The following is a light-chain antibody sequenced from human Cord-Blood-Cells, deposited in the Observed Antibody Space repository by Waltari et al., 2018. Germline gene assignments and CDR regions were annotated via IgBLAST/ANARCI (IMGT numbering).Light chain of an antibody. V-gene: IGKV1-5*03. Sequence: DIQMTQSPSTLSASVGDRVTITCRASQSISSWLAWYQQKPGKAPKLLIYKASSLESGVPSRFSGSGSGTEFTLTISSLQPDDFATYYCQQYNSSPYTFCQGTKLEIK. CDR3: QQYNSSPYT. CDR2: KAS. CDR1: QSISSW. J-gene: IGKJ2*01.